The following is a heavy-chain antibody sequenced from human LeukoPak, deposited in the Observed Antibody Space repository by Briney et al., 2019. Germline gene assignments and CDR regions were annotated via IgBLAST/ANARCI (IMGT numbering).Heavy chain of an antibody. Sequence: PGGSLRLSCAASGFTFDDYGMSWVRQAPGKGLEWVSAISGSGGSTYYADSVKGRFTISRDNSKNTLYLQMNSLRAEDTAVYYCAKDGPYSNTPWFDPWGQGTLVTVSS. J-gene: IGHJ5*02. D-gene: IGHD6-13*01. CDR3: AKDGPYSNTPWFDP. CDR1: GFTFDDYG. CDR2: ISGSGGST. V-gene: IGHV3-23*01.